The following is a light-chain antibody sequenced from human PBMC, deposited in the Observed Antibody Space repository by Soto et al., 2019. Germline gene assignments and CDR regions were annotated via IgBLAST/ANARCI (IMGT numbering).Light chain of an antibody. Sequence: EIVLTQSPGTLSLSPGERATLSCRASQSVSNNYLAWYQQKPGQAPRLLIYGASNRATGIPDRFSGSGSGTDFTLTISSLEHEEVAVYYCQTNGNSGTFGQGTKVEIK. CDR1: QSVSNNY. J-gene: IGKJ1*01. CDR3: QTNGNSGT. CDR2: GAS. V-gene: IGKV3-20*01.